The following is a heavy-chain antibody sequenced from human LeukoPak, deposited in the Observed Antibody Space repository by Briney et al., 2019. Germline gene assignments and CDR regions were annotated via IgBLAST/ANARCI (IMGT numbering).Heavy chain of an antibody. J-gene: IGHJ5*02. Sequence: SETLSLTCTVSGGSISSSSYYWGCIRQPPGKGLVWIGSIYYSGSTYYNPSLKSRVTISVDTSKNRFSLKLSSVTAADTAVYYCARAGYYDSSLPALNWFDPWGQGTLVTVSS. V-gene: IGHV4-39*01. CDR2: IYYSGST. CDR1: GGSISSSSYY. D-gene: IGHD3-22*01. CDR3: ARAGYYDSSLPALNWFDP.